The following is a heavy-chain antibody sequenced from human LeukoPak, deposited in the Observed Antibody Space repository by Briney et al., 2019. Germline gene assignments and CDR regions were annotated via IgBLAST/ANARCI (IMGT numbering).Heavy chain of an antibody. V-gene: IGHV3-23*01. Sequence: PGGSLRLSCAASGFTFSSYAMSWVRQAPGKGLEWVSAISGSGGSTYYADSVKGRFTISRDNSKNTLYLQMNSLRAEDTAVYYCATPRRQDSSSSERVDWFDPSGQGTLVTDSS. CDR3: ATPRRQDSSSSERVDWFDP. CDR2: ISGSGGST. CDR1: GFTFSSYA. J-gene: IGHJ5*02. D-gene: IGHD6-6*01.